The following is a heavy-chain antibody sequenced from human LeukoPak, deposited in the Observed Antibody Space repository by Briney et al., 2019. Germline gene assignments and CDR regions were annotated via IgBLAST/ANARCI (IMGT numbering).Heavy chain of an antibody. V-gene: IGHV3-23*01. J-gene: IGHJ6*04. CDR2: ISGSGGST. CDR1: GFTFSNYA. CDR3: AKSSLWFGELLFFLDV. D-gene: IGHD3-10*01. Sequence: GGSLRLSCAASGFTFSNYAMSWVRQAPGKGLEWVSAISGSGGSTYYADSVKGRFTISRDNSKNTLYLQMNSLRAEDTAVYYCAKSSLWFGELLFFLDVWGKGTTVTISS.